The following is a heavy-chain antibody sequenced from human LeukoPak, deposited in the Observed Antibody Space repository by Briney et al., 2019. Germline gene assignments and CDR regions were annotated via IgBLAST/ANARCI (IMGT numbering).Heavy chain of an antibody. CDR3: ARARSGYYSAFDY. CDR2: ISSSGSTI. Sequence: GGSLRLSCAASGFTFSDYYMSWIRQAPGKGLEWVSYISSSGSTIYYADSVKGRFTISRDNAKNTLYLQMNSLRAEDTAVYYCARARSGYYSAFDYWGQGTLVTVSS. V-gene: IGHV3-11*01. CDR1: GFTFSDYY. J-gene: IGHJ4*02. D-gene: IGHD3-22*01.